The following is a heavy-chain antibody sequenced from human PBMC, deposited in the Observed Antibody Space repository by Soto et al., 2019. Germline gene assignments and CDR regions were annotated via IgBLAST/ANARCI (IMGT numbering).Heavy chain of an antibody. Sequence: QVQLVESGGGVVQPGRSLRLSCAASGFTFSSYAMHWVRQAPGKGLEWVAVISYDGSNKYYADSVKGRFTISRDNSKNTLYLQMNSLRAEDTAVYYCARGVLWGSSGYPAYFDYWCQGTLVTVSS. D-gene: IGHD3-22*01. CDR1: GFTFSSYA. V-gene: IGHV3-30-3*01. CDR2: ISYDGSNK. J-gene: IGHJ4*02. CDR3: ARGVLWGSSGYPAYFDY.